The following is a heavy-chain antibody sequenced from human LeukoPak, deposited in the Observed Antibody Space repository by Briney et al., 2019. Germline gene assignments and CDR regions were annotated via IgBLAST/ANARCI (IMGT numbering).Heavy chain of an antibody. CDR1: GFTFSSFG. J-gene: IGHJ6*02. Sequence: GGSLRLSCAASGFTFSSFGMSWVRQAPGKGLEWVSGISASGDSTYYADSVKGRFTISRDNSKNTLYLQMNSLRAEDTAVYYCAKSLYPAAYCGGDCYGYYYGMDVWGQGTTVTVSS. CDR2: ISASGDST. D-gene: IGHD2-21*02. CDR3: AKSLYPAAYCGGDCYGYYYGMDV. V-gene: IGHV3-23*01.